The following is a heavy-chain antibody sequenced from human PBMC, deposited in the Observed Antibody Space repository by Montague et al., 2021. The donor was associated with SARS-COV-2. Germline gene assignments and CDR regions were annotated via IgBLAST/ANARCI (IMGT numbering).Heavy chain of an antibody. Sequence: TLSLTCTVSGASISSGSYYWSWIRQPAGKVLEWIGRIYTSGTTDYSXSLKSRVTISVDTSKNQFSLKLTSVTAADTAVYYCARAVSGSWAHLDNWGQGSLVTVSS. CDR2: IYTSGTT. CDR3: ARAVSGSWAHLDN. CDR1: GASISSGSYY. D-gene: IGHD5-12*01. V-gene: IGHV4-61*02. J-gene: IGHJ4*02.